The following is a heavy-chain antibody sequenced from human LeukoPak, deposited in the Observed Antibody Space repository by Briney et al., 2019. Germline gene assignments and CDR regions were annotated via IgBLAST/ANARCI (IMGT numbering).Heavy chain of an antibody. D-gene: IGHD4-17*01. Sequence: PGGSLRLSCAASGFTFSSYAMSWVRQVPGKGLEWVSALSGSGGNTYYADSVKGRFTISRDNSKNTLYLQMNSLRSEDTAVYYCARDATGDGDLESWGQGTLVTVSP. CDR2: LSGSGGNT. CDR1: GFTFSSYA. CDR3: ARDATGDGDLES. J-gene: IGHJ5*02. V-gene: IGHV3-23*01.